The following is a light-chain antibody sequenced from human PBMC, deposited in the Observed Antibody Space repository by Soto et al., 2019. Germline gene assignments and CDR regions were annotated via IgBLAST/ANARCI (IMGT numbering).Light chain of an antibody. Sequence: QSALTQPRSVSGSPGQSVTISCTGTSSDVGGYNYVSWYRQHPGKAPKLMIYEVSNRPSGFSNRFSGSKSGNTASLTISGLRAEDEADYYCSSYTSSSTLYVFGTGTKLTVL. CDR1: SSDVGGYNY. CDR2: EVS. V-gene: IGLV2-14*01. CDR3: SSYTSSSTLYV. J-gene: IGLJ1*01.